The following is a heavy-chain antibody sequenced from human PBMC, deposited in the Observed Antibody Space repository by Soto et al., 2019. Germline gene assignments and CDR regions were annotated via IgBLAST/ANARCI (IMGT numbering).Heavy chain of an antibody. CDR3: ARDLDPLVSYYTGY. J-gene: IGHJ4*02. CDR2: ISPWKGNT. CDR1: GYNFMPYG. D-gene: IGHD1-26*01. V-gene: IGHV1-18*04. Sequence: GASVKVSCKASGYNFMPYGVNWVRQAPGQGLEWMGWISPWKGNTNYAQSFQGRVTMTTDTSTSTAYMELRSLTSDDTAVYYCARDLDPLVSYYTGYWGPGSLVTVSS.